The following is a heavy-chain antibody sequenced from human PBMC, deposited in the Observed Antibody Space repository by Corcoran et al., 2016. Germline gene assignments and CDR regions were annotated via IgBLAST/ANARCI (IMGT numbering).Heavy chain of an antibody. CDR3: TTDMVKFGDIVALDY. Sequence: EVQLVESGGGLVKPGGSLRLSCAASKFTFTNAWMTWVRQTPGRGLEWVGRIKSKSDGGITDYAASVKGRFTISRDDSKNTLYLQMNSLKTEDTAVYYCTTDMVKFGDIVALDYWGQGTLVTVSS. D-gene: IGHD3-16*01. CDR1: KFTFTNAW. J-gene: IGHJ4*02. CDR2: IKSKSDGGIT. V-gene: IGHV3-15*01.